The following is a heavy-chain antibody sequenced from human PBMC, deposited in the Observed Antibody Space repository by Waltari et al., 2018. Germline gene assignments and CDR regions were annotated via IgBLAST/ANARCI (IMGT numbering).Heavy chain of an antibody. CDR2: RYPNSGNT. CDR3: ARVKGMATLSIGY. D-gene: IGHD3-10*01. V-gene: IGHV1-8*01. J-gene: IGHJ4*02. Sequence: QVQLVQCGAEVKKPGASVKLSGTAPGYTFTSYDIHWVRRATGQGLEWMGLRYPNSGNTGYAQKFQGKVTMTRNTSISTAYMELSSLRSEDTAVYYCARVKGMATLSIGYWGQGTLVTVSS. CDR1: GYTFTSYD.